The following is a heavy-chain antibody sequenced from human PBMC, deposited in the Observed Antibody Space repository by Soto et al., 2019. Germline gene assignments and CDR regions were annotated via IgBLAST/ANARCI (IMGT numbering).Heavy chain of an antibody. CDR1: GGPISHADYY. Sequence: QVQLQESGPGLVKPSQTLSLTCTVSGGPISHADYYWTWIRQHPGKGLEWIGYIYYSGGTYFNPSLGSRVPMSVDTSKNQFSLNLKSVTAADTAVYYCARAMVRGVLGYWGQGTLVTVSS. V-gene: IGHV4-31*03. D-gene: IGHD3-10*01. J-gene: IGHJ4*02. CDR2: IYYSGGT. CDR3: ARAMVRGVLGY.